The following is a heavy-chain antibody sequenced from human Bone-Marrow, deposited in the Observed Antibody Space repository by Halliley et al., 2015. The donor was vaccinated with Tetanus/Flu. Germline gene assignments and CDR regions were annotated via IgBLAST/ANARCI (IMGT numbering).Heavy chain of an antibody. CDR1: GGSIDSVYYS. J-gene: IGHJ4*02. V-gene: IGHV4-30-2*01. CDR2: IQHAGGT. D-gene: IGHD3-3*01. Sequence: TLSLTCTVSGGSIDSVYYSLNWIRQTPLKGLEWIGYIQHAGGTYYNPSLESRVSLSVDRAKNQFSLRLNSVTAADTAVYYCARGSRNYHGTFSFDLRGQGILVSVFS. CDR3: ARGSRNYHGTFSFDL.